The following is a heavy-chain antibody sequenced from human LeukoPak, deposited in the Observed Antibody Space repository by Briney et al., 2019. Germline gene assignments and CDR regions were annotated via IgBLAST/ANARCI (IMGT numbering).Heavy chain of an antibody. CDR2: IGTSTSYI. V-gene: IGHV3-21*04. CDR3: AKDKGAQMATTAYFDY. J-gene: IGHJ4*02. CDR1: GFTFSTYI. D-gene: IGHD5-24*01. Sequence: GGSLRLSCAASGFTFSTYIMNWVRQTPGKGLEWVSSIGTSTSYIYYADSVKGRLTISRDNAKNSLYLQMNSLRTEDTALYYCAKDKGAQMATTAYFDYWGQGTLVTVSS.